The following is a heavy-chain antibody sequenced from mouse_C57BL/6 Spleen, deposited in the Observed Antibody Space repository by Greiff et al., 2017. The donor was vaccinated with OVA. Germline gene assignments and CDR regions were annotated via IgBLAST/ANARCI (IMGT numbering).Heavy chain of an antibody. D-gene: IGHD1-1*01. V-gene: IGHV1-15*01. J-gene: IGHJ1*03. Sequence: QVQLKESGAELVRPGASVTLSCKASGYTFTDYEMHWVKQTPVHGLEWIGAIDPETGGTAYNQKFKGKAILTADKSSSTAYMELRSLTSEDSAVYYCTGGSSYVWYFDVWGTGTTVTVSS. CDR1: GYTFTDYE. CDR2: IDPETGGT. CDR3: TGGSSYVWYFDV.